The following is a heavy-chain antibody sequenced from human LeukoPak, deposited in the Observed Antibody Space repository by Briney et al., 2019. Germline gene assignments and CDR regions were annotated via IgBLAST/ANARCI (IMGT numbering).Heavy chain of an antibody. V-gene: IGHV1-69*13. Sequence: SVKVSCKASGGTFSSYAISWVRQAPGQGLEWMGGITPIFGTANYAQKFQGRVTITADESTSTAYMELSSLRSEDTAVYYCARDQSDTAMGPFDYWGQGTLVTVSS. CDR3: ARDQSDTAMGPFDY. J-gene: IGHJ4*02. D-gene: IGHD5-18*01. CDR1: GGTFSSYA. CDR2: ITPIFGTA.